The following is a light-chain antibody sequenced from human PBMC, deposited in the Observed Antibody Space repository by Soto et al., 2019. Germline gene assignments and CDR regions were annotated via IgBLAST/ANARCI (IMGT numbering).Light chain of an antibody. Sequence: AIQLTHSPSSLSASVGDRVTITCRASQGISSALAWYQQKPGKAPKLLIYDASSLESGVPSRFSGSGSGTDFTLTISSLQTEECATYYCQQFNSYPWTFGKGTKVEIK. V-gene: IGKV1-13*02. J-gene: IGKJ1*01. CDR2: DAS. CDR3: QQFNSYPWT. CDR1: QGISSA.